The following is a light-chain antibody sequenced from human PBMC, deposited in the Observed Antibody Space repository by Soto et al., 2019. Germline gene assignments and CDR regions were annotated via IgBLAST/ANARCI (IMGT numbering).Light chain of an antibody. CDR2: EVS. CDR1: SSDVGGYNY. Sequence: QSVLAQPASVSGSPGQSITISCTGTSSDVGGYNYVSWYQQHPGKAPKLMIYEVSNRPLGVSNRFSGSKSGNTASLTISGLQAEDEADYYCCSYAGSYTYVFGTGTKVTVL. V-gene: IGLV2-14*01. CDR3: CSYAGSYTYV. J-gene: IGLJ1*01.